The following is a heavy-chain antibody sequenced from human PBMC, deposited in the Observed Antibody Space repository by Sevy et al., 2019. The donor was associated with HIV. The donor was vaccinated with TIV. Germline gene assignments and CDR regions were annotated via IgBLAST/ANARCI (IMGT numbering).Heavy chain of an antibody. CDR2: IYPGDSDT. J-gene: IGHJ3*02. CDR1: GYSFSDYW. V-gene: IGHV5-51*01. Sequence: GESLKISCMGSGYSFSDYWIGWVRQMPGKGLEWMGIIYPGDSDTRYSPSFQGQVTISVDKSISTAYLQWSSLKASDSAIYYCVRTFRELLGLDACDIWGQGTMVTVSS. D-gene: IGHD3-10*01. CDR3: VRTFRELLGLDACDI.